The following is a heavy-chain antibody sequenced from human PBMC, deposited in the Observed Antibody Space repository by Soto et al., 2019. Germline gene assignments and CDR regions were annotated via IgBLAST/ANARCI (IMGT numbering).Heavy chain of an antibody. V-gene: IGHV3-30*18. CDR2: ISYDGNNK. CDR3: AKDRGSSWYGLYD. D-gene: IGHD6-13*01. Sequence: PGGSLRLSCAASGFTFSGYGMHWVRQAPGKGLEWVAVISYDGNNKYYADSVKDRFTISGDYPKNTLYLQMNSLRAEDTAVYYCAKDRGSSWYGLYDWGQGTLVTVSS. J-gene: IGHJ4*02. CDR1: GFTFSGYG.